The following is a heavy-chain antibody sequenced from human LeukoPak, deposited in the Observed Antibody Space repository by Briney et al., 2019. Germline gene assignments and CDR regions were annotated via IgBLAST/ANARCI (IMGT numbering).Heavy chain of an antibody. Sequence: PGGSLRLSCAASGFTFSSYSMSWVGQAPGKGLEWVANIKQHGSEKYYVDSVKGRFTISRDNAKNSLYLQMNSLRAEDTAVYYCARDSREQWLVRRPGPFDYWGQGTLVTVSS. CDR3: ARDSREQWLVRRPGPFDY. CDR1: GFTFSSYS. V-gene: IGHV3-7*01. J-gene: IGHJ4*02. D-gene: IGHD6-19*01. CDR2: IKQHGSEK.